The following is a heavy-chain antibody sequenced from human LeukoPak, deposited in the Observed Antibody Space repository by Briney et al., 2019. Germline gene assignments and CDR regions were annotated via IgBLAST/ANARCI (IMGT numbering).Heavy chain of an antibody. CDR1: GFTLSSYW. CDR2: IKQDGSEK. Sequence: GGSLRLSCAASGFTLSSYWMSWVRQAPGKGLEWVANIKQDGSEKYYVDSVKGRFTISRDNAKNSLYLQMNSLRAEDTAVYYCARVHDIWGQGTMVTVSS. CDR3: ARVHDI. V-gene: IGHV3-7*01. J-gene: IGHJ3*02.